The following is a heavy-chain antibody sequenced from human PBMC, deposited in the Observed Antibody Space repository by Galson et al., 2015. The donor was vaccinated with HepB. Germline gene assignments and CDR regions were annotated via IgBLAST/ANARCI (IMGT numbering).Heavy chain of an antibody. J-gene: IGHJ4*02. D-gene: IGHD3-22*01. CDR1: GFIFSSYA. CDR3: ARGGYYYDSSGYYDY. CDR2: ISYDGSNR. Sequence: SLRLSCAASGFIFSSYAMHWVRQAPGKGLEWMAVISYDGSNRYYADSVKGRFTISRDNSENTLSLQMNSLRAEDTAVYYCARGGYYYDSSGYYDYWGQGTLVTVSS. V-gene: IGHV3-30*04.